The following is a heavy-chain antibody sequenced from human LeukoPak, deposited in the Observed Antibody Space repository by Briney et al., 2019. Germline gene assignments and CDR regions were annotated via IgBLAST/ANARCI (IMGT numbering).Heavy chain of an antibody. V-gene: IGHV4-34*01. CDR3: ARTGYSSSWYDSGAFDI. J-gene: IGHJ3*02. D-gene: IGHD6-13*01. Sequence: SETLSLTCAVYGGSFSGYYWSWIRQPPGKGLEWIGSIYYSGSTYYNPSLKSRVTISVDTSKNQFSLKLSSVTAADTAVYYCARTGYSSSWYDSGAFDIWGQGTMVTVSS. CDR1: GGSFSGYY. CDR2: IYYSGST.